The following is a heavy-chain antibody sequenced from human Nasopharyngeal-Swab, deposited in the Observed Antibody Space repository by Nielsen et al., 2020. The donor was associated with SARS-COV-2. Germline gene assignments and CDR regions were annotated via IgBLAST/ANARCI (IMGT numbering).Heavy chain of an antibody. V-gene: IGHV3-48*03. CDR3: ARATTVTFHY. CDR2: ISSSGSTI. Sequence: GESLKTSCAASGFTFSSYEMNWVHQAPGKGLEWVSYISSSGSTIYYEDSVKSRFTISRDNAKNSQYLQMNSLRAEDTAVYYCARATTVTFHYWGQGTLVTVSS. J-gene: IGHJ4*02. CDR1: GFTFSSYE. D-gene: IGHD4-17*01.